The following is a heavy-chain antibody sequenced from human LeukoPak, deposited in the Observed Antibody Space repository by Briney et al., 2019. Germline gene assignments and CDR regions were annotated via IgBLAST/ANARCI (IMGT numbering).Heavy chain of an antibody. Sequence: SETLSLTCTVSGGSISSYYWSRIQQPPGKGLEWIGYIYYSGSTNYNPSLKSRVTISVDTSKNQFSLKLSSVTAADTAVYYCAREVAGSGLSYNWFDPWGQGTLVTVSS. D-gene: IGHD6-19*01. CDR3: AREVAGSGLSYNWFDP. CDR2: IYYSGST. V-gene: IGHV4-59*01. CDR1: GGSISSYY. J-gene: IGHJ5*02.